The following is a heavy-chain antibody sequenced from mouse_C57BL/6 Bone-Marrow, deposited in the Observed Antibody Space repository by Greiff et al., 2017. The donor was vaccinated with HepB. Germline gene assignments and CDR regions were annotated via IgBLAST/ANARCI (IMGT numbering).Heavy chain of an antibody. CDR1: GFTFSDYG. CDR3: ARSIYYDYDPFAY. D-gene: IGHD2-4*01. V-gene: IGHV5-17*01. J-gene: IGHJ3*01. Sequence: EVQLVESGGGLVKPGGSLKLSCAASGFTFSDYGMHWVRQAPEKGLEWVAYISSGSSTIYYADTVKGRFTISRDNAKNTLFLQMTSLRSEDTAMYYCARSIYYDYDPFAYWGQGTLVTVSA. CDR2: ISSGSSTI.